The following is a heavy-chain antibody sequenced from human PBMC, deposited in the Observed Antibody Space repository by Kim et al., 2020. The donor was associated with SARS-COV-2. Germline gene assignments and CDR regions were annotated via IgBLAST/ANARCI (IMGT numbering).Heavy chain of an antibody. D-gene: IGHD2-2*01. CDR2: IWYDGSNK. Sequence: GGSLRLSCAASGFTFSSYGMHWVRQAPGKGLEWVAVIWYDGSNKYYADSVKGRFTISRDNSKNTLYLQMNSLRAEDTAVYYCARDRRAGTSRGYFDYWGQGTLVTVSS. V-gene: IGHV3-33*01. J-gene: IGHJ4*02. CDR1: GFTFSSYG. CDR3: ARDRRAGTSRGYFDY.